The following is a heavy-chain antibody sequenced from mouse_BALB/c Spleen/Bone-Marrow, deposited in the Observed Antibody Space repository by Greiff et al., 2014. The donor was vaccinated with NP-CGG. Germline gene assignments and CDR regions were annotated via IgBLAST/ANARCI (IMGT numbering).Heavy chain of an antibody. CDR3: VRGIYYYGSNYQNSALDY. CDR1: GFTFNTFA. D-gene: IGHD1-1*01. CDR2: IRSKSNNFAT. V-gene: IGHV10-1*02. Sequence: EVQLVESGGGLVQPKGLLKLSCAASGFTFNTFAMNWVRQAPGKGLEWVARIRSKSNNFATYYADSVKDRFTISRDDSQSMLYLQMNNLKTEDTAMYYCVRGIYYYGSNYQNSALDYWGQGTSVTVSS. J-gene: IGHJ4*01.